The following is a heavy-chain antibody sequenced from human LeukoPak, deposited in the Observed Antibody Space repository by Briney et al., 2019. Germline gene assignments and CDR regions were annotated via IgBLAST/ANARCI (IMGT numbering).Heavy chain of an antibody. CDR1: GGSISSSGYY. Sequence: ESSETLSLTCSVSGGSISSSGYYWGWIRQPPGKGLEWIGTISYSGSTYCNPSLKSRVTVSADTSRNQFSLKLSSVTAAGTAVYYCARAPFQISELGWFDPWGQGTLVTVSS. V-gene: IGHV4-39*07. D-gene: IGHD3-10*01. CDR3: ARAPFQISELGWFDP. J-gene: IGHJ5*02. CDR2: ISYSGST.